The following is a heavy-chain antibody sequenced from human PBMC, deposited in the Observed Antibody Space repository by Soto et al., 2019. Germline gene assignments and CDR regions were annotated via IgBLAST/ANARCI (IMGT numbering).Heavy chain of an antibody. J-gene: IGHJ4*02. D-gene: IGHD5-12*01. CDR3: AAGGGLPRYY. Sequence: QLQLQESGSGLVKPSQTLSLTCAVSGGSISSGGYSWSWIRQPPGKGLEWIGYIYQSGSTYYNPSLKSRVTISGDRYKNQFSLKLSSVTAADTAVYYCAAGGGLPRYYWGQGTLVTVSS. CDR2: IYQSGST. CDR1: GGSISSGGYS. V-gene: IGHV4-30-2*01.